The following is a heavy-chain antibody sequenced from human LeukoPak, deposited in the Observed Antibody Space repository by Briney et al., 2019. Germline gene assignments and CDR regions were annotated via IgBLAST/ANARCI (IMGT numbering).Heavy chain of an antibody. Sequence: GGSLRLSCAASGFTFSSYAMSGVRQARGRGREGVSAISGSAGSTYYADSVKGRCTIPRDNPKNTLYLQMNSLRAEDTAVYYCAKGDGEDLMDVWGEGTTVTVSS. CDR1: GFTFSSYA. J-gene: IGHJ6*04. CDR3: AKGDGEDLMDV. CDR2: ISGSAGST. V-gene: IGHV3-23*01.